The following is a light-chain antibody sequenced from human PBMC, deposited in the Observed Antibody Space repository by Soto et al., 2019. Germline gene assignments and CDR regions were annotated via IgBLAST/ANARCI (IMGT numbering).Light chain of an antibody. V-gene: IGKV3-15*01. CDR3: QQYNNWPMYT. CDR2: GAS. J-gene: IGKJ2*01. Sequence: EIVMTQSPATLSVSPGERATLSCRASQSVNVNLAWYQQKPGQTPRLLIYGASTRATGIPARFSGRGSGTEFILTISSLQSEDFALYYCQQYNNWPMYTFGQGTKLEIK. CDR1: QSVNVN.